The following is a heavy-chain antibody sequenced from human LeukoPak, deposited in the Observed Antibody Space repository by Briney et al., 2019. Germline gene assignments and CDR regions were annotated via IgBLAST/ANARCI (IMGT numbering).Heavy chain of an antibody. CDR3: AKDNPVLHY. CDR2: ISKDESNK. CDR1: GFSFSTFG. Sequence: GGSLRLSCAASGFSFSTFGMHWVRQTPGKGLEWVSHISKDESNKYYADSVKGRFTVSRDTSKNTLFLQMNSLRVEDTAVYYRAKDNPVLHYWGQGTLVTVSS. V-gene: IGHV3-30*18. J-gene: IGHJ4*02.